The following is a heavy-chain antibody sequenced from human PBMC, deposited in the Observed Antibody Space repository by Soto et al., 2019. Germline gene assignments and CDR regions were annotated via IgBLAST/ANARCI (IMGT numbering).Heavy chain of an antibody. CDR3: EIFGIGGCMGRRCFLSYTRYGMDV. CDR2: IFPGDSDI. J-gene: IGHJ6*02. V-gene: IGHV5-51*01. Sequence: PGESLKISCKGSGYSFSAFWIGWVRQMPGKGLELMGIIFPGDSDIKYSPPFQGQVTISADKSISTAYLQWGSLKASDTAMYYCEIFGIGGCMGRRCFLSYTRYGMDVWGQGTTVTVSS. D-gene: IGHD3-16*01. CDR1: GYSFSAFW.